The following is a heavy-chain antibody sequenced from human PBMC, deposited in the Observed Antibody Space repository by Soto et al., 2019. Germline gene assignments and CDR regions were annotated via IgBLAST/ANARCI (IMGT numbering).Heavy chain of an antibody. J-gene: IGHJ4*02. CDR3: ARDIASPGGDYFDS. Sequence: EVQLVESGGGLVKAGGSLRLFCTASGFTFRNYNINWVLQAPGKGLEWVSSISTGGAYMFYADSVKGRFTISRDNAQNSLFLQIDSPRAEDTAVYYCARDIASPGGDYFDSWGQGTLVTVSS. V-gene: IGHV3-21*06. CDR2: ISTGGAYM. D-gene: IGHD2-21*01. CDR1: GFTFRNYN.